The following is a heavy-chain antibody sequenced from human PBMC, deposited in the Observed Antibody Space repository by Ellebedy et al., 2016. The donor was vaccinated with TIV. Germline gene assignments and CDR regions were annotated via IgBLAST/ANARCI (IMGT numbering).Heavy chain of an antibody. CDR3: AREKTVGGTGSYFDS. CDR1: GYTFTSYY. J-gene: IGHJ4*02. V-gene: IGHV1-46*01. CDR2: INPSAGST. Sequence: ASVKVSCKASGYTFTSYYMHWVRQAPGQGLEWMGIINPSAGSTTYAQRFQGRVTLTWDTSTSTVYMELSSLRSEDTAVYYCAREKTVGGTGSYFDSWGQGSLVTVSS. D-gene: IGHD6-19*01.